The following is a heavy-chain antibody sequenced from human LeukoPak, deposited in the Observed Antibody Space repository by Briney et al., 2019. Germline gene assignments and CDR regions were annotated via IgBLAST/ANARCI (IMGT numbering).Heavy chain of an antibody. D-gene: IGHD6-13*01. CDR2: IIPIFGTA. CDR3: ARDRIAAAGNNGWSGLQWLVGGTWYYYYMDV. CDR1: GGTFSSYA. J-gene: IGHJ6*03. V-gene: IGHV1-69*05. Sequence: GASVKVSCKASGGTFSSYAISWVRQAPGQGLEWMGGIIPIFGTANYAQKFQGRVTITTDESTSTAYMELSSLRSEDTAVYYCARDRIAAAGNNGWSGLQWLVGGTWYYYYMDVWGKGTTVTVSS.